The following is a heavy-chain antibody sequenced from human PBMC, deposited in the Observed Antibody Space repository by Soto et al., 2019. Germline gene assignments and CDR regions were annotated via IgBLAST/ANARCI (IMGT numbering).Heavy chain of an antibody. CDR3: ARAAGTGTWYYGMDV. Sequence: ASVKVSFKASGYTFTSYGINWVRQAPGQGLEWMGWISAYNGNTNYAQKLQGRVTMTTDTSTSTAYMELRRLRSDDTAVYYCARAAGTGTWYYGMDVGGRGTTVTVS. D-gene: IGHD6-13*01. CDR1: GYTFTSYG. J-gene: IGHJ6*02. V-gene: IGHV1-18*04. CDR2: ISAYNGNT.